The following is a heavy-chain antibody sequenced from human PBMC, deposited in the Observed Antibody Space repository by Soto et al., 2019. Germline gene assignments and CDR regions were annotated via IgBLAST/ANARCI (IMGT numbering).Heavy chain of an antibody. J-gene: IGHJ5*02. V-gene: IGHV3-23*01. D-gene: IGHD1-1*01. CDR2: ISDGPDGA. CDR3: AKGGRGRPPGLES. CDR1: GFTFSSFA. Sequence: EVQLLESGGGLIQPGGSLRLSCAASGFTFSSFAMTWVRQAPGKGLQWISSISDGPDGAYYADSVKGRFTISRDNSKNTLSLQRDSLSPDDTPFFSCAKGGRGRPPGLESWGQGPLVTVSS.